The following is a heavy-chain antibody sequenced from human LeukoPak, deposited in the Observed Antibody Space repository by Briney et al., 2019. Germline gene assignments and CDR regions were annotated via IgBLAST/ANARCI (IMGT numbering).Heavy chain of an antibody. CDR3: ARAADPFGPYFDY. CDR2: INPNSGGT. CDR1: GYTFTGYY. D-gene: IGHD3-10*01. V-gene: IGHV1-2*02. Sequence: ASVKVSCKASGYTFTGYYMHWVRQAPGQGLEWMGWINPNSGGTNYAQKFQGRVTMTRDTSISTAYMELSRLRSDDTAVYYCARAADPFGPYFDYWGQGTWSPSPQ. J-gene: IGHJ4*02.